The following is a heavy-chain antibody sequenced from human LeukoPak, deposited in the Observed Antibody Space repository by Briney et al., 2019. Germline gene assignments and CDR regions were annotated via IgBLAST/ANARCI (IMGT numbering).Heavy chain of an antibody. J-gene: IGHJ5*02. V-gene: IGHV3-21*01. CDR1: GFTFSSYS. Sequence: GSLRLSCVASGFTFSSYSMNWVRQAPGKGLEWVSSISSSSYIYYADSVKGRFTISRDNAKSSLYLQMNSLRAEDTAVYYCARVALGSYNWFDPWGQGTLVTVSS. CDR2: ISSSSYI. CDR3: ARVALGSYNWFDP. D-gene: IGHD3-10*01.